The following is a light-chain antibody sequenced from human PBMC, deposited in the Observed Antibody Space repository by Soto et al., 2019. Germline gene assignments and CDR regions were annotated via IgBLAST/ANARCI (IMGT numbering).Light chain of an antibody. CDR1: QSLNSW. Sequence: DIQMTQSPSNLSASVGDRVTITCRASQSLNSWLAWYQHKPGKAPKLLIHKASILASGVPSRFSGSDSGAEFTLTISSLQPDDFATYYCQHYIGYSGMFGQGTKVDIK. CDR3: QHYIGYSGM. CDR2: KAS. J-gene: IGKJ1*01. V-gene: IGKV1-5*03.